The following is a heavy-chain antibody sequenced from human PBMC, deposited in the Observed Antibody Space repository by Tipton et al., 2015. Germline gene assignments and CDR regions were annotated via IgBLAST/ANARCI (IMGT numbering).Heavy chain of an antibody. V-gene: IGHV3-23*01. Sequence: GSLRLSCAASGFTFSSHAMSWVRQAPGKGLEWVSVISGTGDSTYYADSVKSRFTISRDNSKNSLYLQMNSLRAEDTAVYYCAKDRPTLIYGYFDYWGQGVLVTVSS. CDR1: GFTFSSHA. CDR2: ISGTGDST. CDR3: AKDRPTLIYGYFDY. J-gene: IGHJ4*02. D-gene: IGHD2-2*03.